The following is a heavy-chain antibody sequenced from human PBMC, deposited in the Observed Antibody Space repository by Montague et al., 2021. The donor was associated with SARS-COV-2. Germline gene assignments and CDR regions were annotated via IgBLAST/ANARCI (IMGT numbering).Heavy chain of an antibody. J-gene: IGHJ2*01. D-gene: IGHD7-27*01. V-gene: IGHV4-31*03. Sequence: TLSLTCTVSGGSISGDNYSWTWIRPHPGKGLDWIAYIYYTGSTYYNPSLQSRLRTSLDTSKNQFSLTLTSVTAADTAIYYCARNRGWGSRGAGYIDLWGRGTLVTVSS. CDR3: ARNRGWGSRGAGYIDL. CDR1: GGSISGDNYS. CDR2: IYYTGST.